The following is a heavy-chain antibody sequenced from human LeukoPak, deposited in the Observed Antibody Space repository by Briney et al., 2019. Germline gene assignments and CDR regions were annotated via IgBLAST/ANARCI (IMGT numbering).Heavy chain of an antibody. Sequence: GEPLKISCKCFGYLFARYWLGCAPQMAATGLEWMGSIYPGDSDTRYSPSFQGQVTISADKSISTAYLQWSSLKASDTAMYYCARHLARRSSSWYQSYYYYYMDVWGKGTTVTVSS. J-gene: IGHJ6*03. CDR2: IYPGDSDT. V-gene: IGHV5-51*01. D-gene: IGHD6-13*01. CDR1: GYLFARYW. CDR3: ARHLARRSSSWYQSYYYYYMDV.